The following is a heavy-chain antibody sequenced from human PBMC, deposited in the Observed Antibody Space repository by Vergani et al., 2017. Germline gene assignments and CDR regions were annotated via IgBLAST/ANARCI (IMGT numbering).Heavy chain of an antibody. J-gene: IGHJ3*02. CDR1: GFTFSSYA. V-gene: IGHV3-23*01. CDR3: AKSYCSSTSCQHFDI. Sequence: EVQLLASGGGLVQPGGSLRLSCAASGFTFSSYAMSWVRQAPGKGLEWGSAISGSVGSTYYADSVKGRFTISRDNSKNTLYLQMNSLRAEDTAVYYCAKSYCSSTSCQHFDIWGQGTMVTVSS. CDR2: ISGSVGST. D-gene: IGHD2-2*01.